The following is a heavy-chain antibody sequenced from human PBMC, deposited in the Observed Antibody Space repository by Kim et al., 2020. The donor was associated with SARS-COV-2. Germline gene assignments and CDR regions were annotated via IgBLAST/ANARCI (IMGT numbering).Heavy chain of an antibody. V-gene: IGHV4-38-2*02. Sequence: SETLSLTCTVSGYSISSGYYWGWVRQSPGKGLEWIASIYQSGSTYYNPSLRSRVTISGDTSRNQFSLKVRSVTAADTAMYYCTRGLQSDYYYYGMDVWG. CDR1: GYSISSGYY. CDR2: IYQSGST. D-gene: IGHD4-4*01. CDR3: TRGLQSDYYYYGMDV. J-gene: IGHJ6*02.